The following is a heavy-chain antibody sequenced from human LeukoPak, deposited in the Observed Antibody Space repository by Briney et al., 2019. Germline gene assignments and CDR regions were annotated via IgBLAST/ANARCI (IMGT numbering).Heavy chain of an antibody. CDR1: GGSISSYY. CDR3: ARVSRVSGSSFYYYYYMDV. D-gene: IGHD1-26*01. Sequence: SETLSLTCTVSGGSISSYYWSWIRQPPGKGLEWIGEINHSGSTNYNPSLKSRVTISVDTSKNQFSLKLSSVTVADTAVYYCARVSRVSGSSFYYYYYMDVWAKGTTVTISS. V-gene: IGHV4-34*01. J-gene: IGHJ6*03. CDR2: INHSGST.